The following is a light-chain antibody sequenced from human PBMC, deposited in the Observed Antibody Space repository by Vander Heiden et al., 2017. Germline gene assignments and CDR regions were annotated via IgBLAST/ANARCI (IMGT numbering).Light chain of an antibody. CDR2: WAS. J-gene: IGKJ2*01. CDR3: QQYYTTPYT. Sequence: DIVMTQSPDSLAVSLGERATINCKSSQSVLYSSNSKNYLVWYQQKPGQPPKLLINWASTRESGVPDRFSGSGSGTDFTLTISSLQAEDVAVYYCQQYYTTPYTFGQGTKLEIK. V-gene: IGKV4-1*01. CDR1: QSVLYSSNSKNY.